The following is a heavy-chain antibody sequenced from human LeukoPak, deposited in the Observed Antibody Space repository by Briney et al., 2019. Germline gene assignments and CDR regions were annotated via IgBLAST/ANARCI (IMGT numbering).Heavy chain of an antibody. J-gene: IGHJ3*02. CDR3: ARADSSRGSDAVYI. CDR1: GGTLSSYA. D-gene: IGHD6-13*01. Sequence: SVKVSCKASGGTLSSYAISCVLQAPGQGLEWMGGIIPIFGTANYAQKFQGRVTITADESTSTAYMELSSLRSEDTAVYYCARADSSRGSDAVYIWGQGTMVTVSS. V-gene: IGHV1-69*13. CDR2: IIPIFGTA.